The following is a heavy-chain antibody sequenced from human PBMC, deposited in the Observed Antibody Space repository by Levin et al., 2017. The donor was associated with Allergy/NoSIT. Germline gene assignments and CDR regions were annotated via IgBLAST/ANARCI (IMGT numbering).Heavy chain of an antibody. J-gene: IGHJ4*02. CDR3: AKAGRSSSASGGAFDC. Sequence: PGGSLRLSCAASGFTFSTYAMSWVRQAPGKGLEWVSAITGNGGSSYAADSVKGRFTISRENSKNTLYLQMNSLRGEDTAVYYCAKAGRSSSASGGAFDCWGQGTLVTVSS. V-gene: IGHV3-23*01. CDR2: ITGNGGSS. D-gene: IGHD6-6*01. CDR1: GFTFSTYA.